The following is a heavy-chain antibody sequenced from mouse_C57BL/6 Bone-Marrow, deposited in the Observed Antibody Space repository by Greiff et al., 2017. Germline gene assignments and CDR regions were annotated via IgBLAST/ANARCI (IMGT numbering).Heavy chain of an antibody. D-gene: IGHD1-2*01. Sequence: QVQLQQSGPGLVQPSQSLSITCTVSGFSFPSYGVHWVRQSPGKGLEWLGEIWSGGSTDYNADFISRLSISKDNSKSQVYFKRNSLQADGTAIYYCARDHYGVSFAYWGQGTLVTVSA. V-gene: IGHV2-2*01. J-gene: IGHJ3*01. CDR2: IWSGGST. CDR3: ARDHYGVSFAY. CDR1: GFSFPSYG.